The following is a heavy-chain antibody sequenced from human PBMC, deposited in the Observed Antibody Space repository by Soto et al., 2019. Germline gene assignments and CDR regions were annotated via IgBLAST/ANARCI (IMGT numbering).Heavy chain of an antibody. D-gene: IGHD6-25*01. Sequence: QVQLVQSGPEVKKPGASVKVSSKTSGYTFTTYGIAWVRQAPGQGLEWMGWISTSKGNPNYAQKCQGRVTMTTDTSTSTAYMDLRSLRSDDTAVYYCATRSAAFDFWGQGTLVTVS. V-gene: IGHV1-18*01. CDR3: ATRSAAFDF. CDR1: GYTFTTYG. J-gene: IGHJ4*02. CDR2: ISTSKGNP.